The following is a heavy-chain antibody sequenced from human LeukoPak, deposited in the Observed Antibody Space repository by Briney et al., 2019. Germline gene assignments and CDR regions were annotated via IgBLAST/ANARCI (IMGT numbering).Heavy chain of an antibody. CDR3: AREVKGYYDSSGSENFDY. D-gene: IGHD3-22*01. Sequence: SETLSLTCTVSGYSISSGYYWGWIRQPPGKGLEWIGSIYHSGSTYYNPSLKSRVTISVDTSKNQFSLKLSSVTAADTAVYYCAREVKGYYDSSGSENFDYWGQGTLVTVSS. J-gene: IGHJ4*02. CDR2: IYHSGST. V-gene: IGHV4-38-2*02. CDR1: GYSISSGYY.